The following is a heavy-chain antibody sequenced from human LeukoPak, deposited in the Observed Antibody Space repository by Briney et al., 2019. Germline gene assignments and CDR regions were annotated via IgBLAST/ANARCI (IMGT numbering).Heavy chain of an antibody. Sequence: SETLSLTCTVSGGSISSGGYYWSWIRQHPGKGLEWIGYIYYSGSTYYNPSLKSRVTISVDTSKNQFSLKLSSVTAADTAVYYCARGTVPYYYYGMDVWGQGTTVTVSS. CDR3: ARGTVPYYYYGMDV. CDR1: GGSISSGGYY. V-gene: IGHV4-31*03. CDR2: IYYSGST. D-gene: IGHD4-4*01. J-gene: IGHJ6*02.